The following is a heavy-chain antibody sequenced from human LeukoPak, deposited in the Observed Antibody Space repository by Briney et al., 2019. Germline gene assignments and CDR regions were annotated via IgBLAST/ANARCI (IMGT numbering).Heavy chain of an antibody. CDR1: GFIFDDSL. D-gene: IGHD6-13*01. CDR2: ISRDGSTP. Sequence: PGGSLRLSCVASGFIFDDSLMHWVRQAPGKGLEWISLISRDGSTPYYADSVKGGFTISRDNSKNSLFLQMNSLTPDDTADYYSARDIRGNYFDSWGQGTLVTVSS. V-gene: IGHV3-43*01. CDR3: ARDIRGNYFDS. J-gene: IGHJ4*02.